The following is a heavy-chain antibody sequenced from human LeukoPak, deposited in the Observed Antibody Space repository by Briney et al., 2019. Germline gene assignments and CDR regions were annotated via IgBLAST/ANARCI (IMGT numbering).Heavy chain of an antibody. CDR2: INSDGSST. V-gene: IGHV3-74*01. CDR1: GFTFSSYW. D-gene: IGHD5-18*01. Sequence: GGSLRLSCAASGFTFSSYWMHWVRQAPGKGLVWVSRINSDGSSTSYADSVKGRFTISRDNAMNTLYLQMNSLRAEDTAVYYCAREVDTAMGIDAFDIWGQGTMVTVSS. J-gene: IGHJ3*02. CDR3: AREVDTAMGIDAFDI.